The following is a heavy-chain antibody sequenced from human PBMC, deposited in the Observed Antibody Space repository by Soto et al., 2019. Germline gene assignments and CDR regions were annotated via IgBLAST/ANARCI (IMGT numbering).Heavy chain of an antibody. CDR2: ISAYNGNT. Sequence: ASVKVSCKASGYTFTSYGSSWVRQAPGRGLEWMGWISAYNGNTNYAQKLQGRVTMTTDTSTSTAYMELRSLRSDDTAVYYCARGLGVAVAGTEGCMDVWGQGTTVTVSS. J-gene: IGHJ6*02. V-gene: IGHV1-18*01. CDR1: GYTFTSYG. D-gene: IGHD6-19*01. CDR3: ARGLGVAVAGTEGCMDV.